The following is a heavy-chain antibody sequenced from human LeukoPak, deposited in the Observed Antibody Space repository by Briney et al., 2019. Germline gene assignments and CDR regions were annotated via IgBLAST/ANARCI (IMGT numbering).Heavy chain of an antibody. J-gene: IGHJ6*02. CDR3: ARDTYYYDSSGYYSSYYYGMDV. D-gene: IGHD3-22*01. V-gene: IGHV4-34*01. CDR1: GGSFSGYY. CDR2: INHSGST. Sequence: SETLSLTCAVYGGSFSGYYWSWIRQPPGKGLEWIGEINHSGSTNYNPSLKSRVTISVDTSKNQFSLKLSSVTAADTAVYYCARDTYYYDSSGYYSSYYYGMDVWGQGTTVTVSS.